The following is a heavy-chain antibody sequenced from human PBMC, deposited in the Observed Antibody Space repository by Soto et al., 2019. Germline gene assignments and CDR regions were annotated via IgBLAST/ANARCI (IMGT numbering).Heavy chain of an antibody. CDR1: GFTFSIYY. D-gene: IGHD2-15*01. J-gene: IGHJ5*02. CDR3: AINISVADLGWYFDP. V-gene: IGHV1-46*03. Sequence: QVQMVQSGAEVKKPGASVKISCKASGFTFSIYYMHWVRQAPGQGLEWMGIINPSGGTGLAQKFQGIVSMTNDTSTNTVYMELRRLRSEDTAIYYGAINISVADLGWYFDPWGQGTLVTVSS. CDR2: INPSGGT.